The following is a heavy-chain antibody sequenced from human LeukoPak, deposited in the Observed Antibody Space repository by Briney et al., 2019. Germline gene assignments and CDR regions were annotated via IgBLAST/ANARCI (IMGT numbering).Heavy chain of an antibody. CDR3: ARGSSPFDY. CDR2: LFYSGNT. Sequence: SETLSLTCAVYGGSFSGYYWSWIRQPPGKGLEWIGSLFYSGNTNYNPSLKSRVTISLDTSKNQVSLKLSSVTAADTAVYYRARGSSPFDYWGQGTLVTVSS. V-gene: IGHV4-59*08. CDR1: GGSFSGYY. J-gene: IGHJ4*02.